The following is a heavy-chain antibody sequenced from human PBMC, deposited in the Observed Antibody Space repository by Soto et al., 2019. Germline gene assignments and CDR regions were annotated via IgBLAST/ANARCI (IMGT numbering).Heavy chain of an antibody. CDR3: AKDLQFSGWLSAQTFDY. CDR1: GFTLSSHA. D-gene: IGHD6-19*01. Sequence: PGWSLELSCAVSGFTLSSHAMSGVRQAPGKGLECVSSITGSGDSTYYADSVKGRFTISRDKSKSTLYLQMNSLRAEDTAVYYCAKDLQFSGWLSAQTFDYWGQGTQVTVSS. V-gene: IGHV3-23*01. J-gene: IGHJ4*02. CDR2: ITGSGDST.